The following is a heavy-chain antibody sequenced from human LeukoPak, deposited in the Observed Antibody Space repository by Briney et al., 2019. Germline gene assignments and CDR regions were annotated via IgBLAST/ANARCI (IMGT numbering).Heavy chain of an antibody. D-gene: IGHD3-10*01. CDR3: ARLVGSLGFDY. J-gene: IGHJ4*02. CDR1: GGSISSYY. Sequence: PSETLSLTCTVSGGSISSYYWSWIRQPPGKGLEWIGYIYYSGNTNYNPSLKSRVTISIDASNNQFSLKLSSVTAADTAVYYCARLVGSLGFDYWGQGTLVTVSS. V-gene: IGHV4-59*12. CDR2: IYYSGNT.